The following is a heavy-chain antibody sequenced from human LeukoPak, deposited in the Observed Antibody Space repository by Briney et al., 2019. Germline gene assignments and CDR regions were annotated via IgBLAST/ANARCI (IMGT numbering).Heavy chain of an antibody. CDR2: INPSGGST. D-gene: IGHD3-10*01. CDR3: ARDLLVLLWFGELFRPDAFDI. CDR1: GYTFTGYY. J-gene: IGHJ3*02. V-gene: IGHV1-46*01. Sequence: ASVKVSCKASGYTFTGYYMHWVRQAPGQGLEWMGIINPSGGSTSYAQKFQGRVTMTRDTSTSTVYMELSSLRSEATAVYYCARDLLVLLWFGELFRPDAFDIWGQGTMVTVSS.